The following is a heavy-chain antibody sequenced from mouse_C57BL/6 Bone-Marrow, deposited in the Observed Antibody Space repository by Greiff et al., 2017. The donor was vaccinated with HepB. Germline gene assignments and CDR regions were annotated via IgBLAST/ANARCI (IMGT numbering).Heavy chain of an antibody. J-gene: IGHJ4*01. CDR2: ISYDGSN. D-gene: IGHD2-5*01. CDR1: GYSITSGYY. Sequence: EVKLQESGPGLVKPSQSLSLTCSVTGYSITSGYYWNWIRQFPGNKLEWMGYISYDGSNNYNPSLKNRISITRDTSKNQFFLKLNSVTTEDTATYYCARDYSNYDAMDYWGQGTSVTVSS. CDR3: ARDYSNYDAMDY. V-gene: IGHV3-6*01.